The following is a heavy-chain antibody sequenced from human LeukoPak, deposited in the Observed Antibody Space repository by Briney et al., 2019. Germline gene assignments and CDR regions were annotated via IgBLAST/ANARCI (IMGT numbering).Heavy chain of an antibody. CDR1: GFTFSSYA. D-gene: IGHD3-16*01. V-gene: IGHV3-23*01. J-gene: IGHJ6*03. CDR3: AKGLRTGVGPYMGYHYYMDV. Sequence: GGSLRLSCAASGFTFSSYAMSWVRQAPGKGLKWVSTINDNGDGTYYADSVKGRFTISRDNSYNTVSLQMNSLRDEDTGVYYCAKGLRTGVGPYMGYHYYMDVWGXXATVTVSS. CDR2: INDNGDGT.